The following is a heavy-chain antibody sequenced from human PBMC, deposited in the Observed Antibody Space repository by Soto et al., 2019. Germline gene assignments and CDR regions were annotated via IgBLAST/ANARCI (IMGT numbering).Heavy chain of an antibody. Sequence: SETLSLTCAVSGGSISSSNWWSWVRQPPGKGLEWIGEIYHSGSTNYNPSLKSRVTISVDKSKNQFSLKLSSVTAADTAVYYCARGRYISRGSSSVDYWGQGTLVTVSS. J-gene: IGHJ4*02. D-gene: IGHD2-2*01. CDR3: ARGRYISRGSSSVDY. CDR2: IYHSGST. V-gene: IGHV4-4*02. CDR1: GGSISSSNW.